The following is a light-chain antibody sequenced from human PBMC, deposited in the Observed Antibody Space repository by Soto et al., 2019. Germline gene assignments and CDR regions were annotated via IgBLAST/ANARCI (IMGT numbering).Light chain of an antibody. CDR1: SSNIGSHY. V-gene: IGLV1-47*01. CDR3: AAWDDSLSAVV. J-gene: IGLJ2*01. Sequence: QSVLTQPPSASGTPGQRVTISCSGSSSNIGSHYVYWYQQLPGSAPKLLIYRNDQRPSGVPDRFSASKSGTAASLAISGLRSEDEADYHCAAWDDSLSAVVFGGGTKLTVL. CDR2: RND.